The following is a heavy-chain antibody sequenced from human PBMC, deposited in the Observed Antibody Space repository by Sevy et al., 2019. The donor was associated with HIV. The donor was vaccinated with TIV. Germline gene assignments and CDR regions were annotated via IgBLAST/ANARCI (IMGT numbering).Heavy chain of an antibody. CDR3: AKDLAFIVGDAFDI. D-gene: IGHD1-26*01. CDR2: ISGGDDNT. CDR1: GFTFRNYA. J-gene: IGHJ3*02. V-gene: IGHV3-23*01. Sequence: GGSLRLSCAASGFTFRNYAMTWVRQAPGKGLQWVSAISGGDDNTYYADSVKGRFTISRDNSKNTLYLQMNSLRAEDTAVYYCAKDLAFIVGDAFDIWGQGTLVTVSS.